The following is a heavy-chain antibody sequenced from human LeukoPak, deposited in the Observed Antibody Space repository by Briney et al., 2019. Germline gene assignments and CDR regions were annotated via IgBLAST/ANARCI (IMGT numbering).Heavy chain of an antibody. J-gene: IGHJ6*03. CDR3: AREKMYCSSTSCYYYYYMDV. CDR2: ISAYNGNT. D-gene: IGHD2-2*01. V-gene: IGHV1-18*01. CDR1: GYTFTSYG. Sequence: ASVKVSCKASGYTFTSYGISWVRQAPGQGREWMGWISAYNGNTNYAQKLQGRVTMTTDTSTSTAYMELRSLRSDDTALYYCAREKMYCSSTSCYYYYYMDVWGKGTTVTVSS.